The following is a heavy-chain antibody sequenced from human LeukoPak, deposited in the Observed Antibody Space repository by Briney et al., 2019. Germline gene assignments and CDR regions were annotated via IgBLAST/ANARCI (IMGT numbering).Heavy chain of an antibody. J-gene: IGHJ4*02. V-gene: IGHV2-5*01. CDR1: GFSLSTSGVG. CDR2: IYWNDDK. CDR3: ATHPDYYDSSGYHYFDY. D-gene: IGHD3-22*01. Sequence: SGPTLVNPTQTLTLTCTFSGFSLSTSGVGVGWIRQPPGKALEWLALIYWNDDKRYSPSLKSRLTITKDTSKNQVVLTMTNMDPVDTATYYCATHPDYYDSSGYHYFDYWGQGTLVTVSS.